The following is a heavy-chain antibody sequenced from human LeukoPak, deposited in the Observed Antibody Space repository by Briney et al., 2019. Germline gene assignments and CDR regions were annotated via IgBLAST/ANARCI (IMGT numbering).Heavy chain of an antibody. CDR2: IQYDGSRK. V-gene: IGHV3-30*02. J-gene: IGHJ3*01. CDR3: AKDLIL. CDR1: GFTFSTSD. Sequence: GGSLRLSCATSGFTFSTSDMHWVRQAPGKGLEWVSFIQYDGSRKSYVDSVKGRFTISRDNSKNTLYLQMFSLRPEDTAVYFCAKDLILWGQGTVVTVSS.